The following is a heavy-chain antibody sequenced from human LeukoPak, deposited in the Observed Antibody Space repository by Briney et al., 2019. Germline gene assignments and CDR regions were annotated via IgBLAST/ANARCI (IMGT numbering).Heavy chain of an antibody. CDR3: ARGGGSGYPFDY. Sequence: PSETLSLTCTVSGGSISSYYWSWIRQPPGKGLEWIGYIYYSGSTNYNPSLKSRVTISVDTSKNQFSLKLSSVTAVDTAVYYCARGGGSGYPFDYWGQGTLVTVSS. CDR1: GGSISSYY. CDR2: IYYSGST. J-gene: IGHJ4*02. V-gene: IGHV4-59*01. D-gene: IGHD3-22*01.